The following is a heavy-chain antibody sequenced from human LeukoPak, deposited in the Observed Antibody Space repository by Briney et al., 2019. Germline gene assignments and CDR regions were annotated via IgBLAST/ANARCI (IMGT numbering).Heavy chain of an antibody. V-gene: IGHV4-59*01. Sequence: SETLSLTCTVSGGSISSYYWSWIRQPPGKGLEWIGYIYYSGSTNYNPSLKSRVTISVDTSKNQFSLKLSSVTAADTAVYYCARESVGVRGAVDYWGQGTLVTVSS. CDR2: IYYSGST. CDR1: GGSISSYY. D-gene: IGHD3-10*01. CDR3: ARESVGVRGAVDY. J-gene: IGHJ4*02.